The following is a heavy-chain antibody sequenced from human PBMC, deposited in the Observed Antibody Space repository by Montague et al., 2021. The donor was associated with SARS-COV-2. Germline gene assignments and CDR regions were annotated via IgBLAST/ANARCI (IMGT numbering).Heavy chain of an antibody. CDR1: GASMSDYY. V-gene: IGHV4-59*01. CDR3: TSRFYNSGHLAD. CDR2: IHHSGGS. Sequence: SETLSLTCSVSGASMSDYYWFWVRQSPGKGLEWIGNIHHSGGSTYSPSLKSRVTISLDTSEDRFSLILNSVTAADTAVYYCTSRFYNSGHLADWGQGTLVTVS. D-gene: IGHD6-19*01. J-gene: IGHJ4*02.